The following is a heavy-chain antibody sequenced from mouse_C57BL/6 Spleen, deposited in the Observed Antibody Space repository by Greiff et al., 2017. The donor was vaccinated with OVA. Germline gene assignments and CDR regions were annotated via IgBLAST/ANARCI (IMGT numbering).Heavy chain of an antibody. J-gene: IGHJ1*03. D-gene: IGHD2-12*01. CDR1: GYTFTSYW. CDR2: IYPGSGST. Sequence: QVQLQQPGAELVKPGASVKMSCKASGYTFTSYWINWVKQRPGQGLEWIGDIYPGSGSTNYNEKFKSKATLTVDTSSSTAYMQLSSLTSENSAVSYCATSPSYYSHCDWYFDVWGTGTTVTVSS. CDR3: ATSPSYYSHCDWYFDV. V-gene: IGHV1-55*01.